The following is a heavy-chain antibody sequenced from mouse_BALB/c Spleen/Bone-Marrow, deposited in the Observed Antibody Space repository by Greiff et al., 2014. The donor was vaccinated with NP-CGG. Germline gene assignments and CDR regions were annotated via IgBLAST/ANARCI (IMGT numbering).Heavy chain of an antibody. CDR3: ARSGDSSGYGFAY. Sequence: QVQLKESGPELVKPGALVKISCKASGFTFRSYDMNWVKQRPGQGLEWIGWIYPGDGSTKYNEKFKGKATLTADKSSSTAYMQLSSLTSDNSAVYFCARSGDSSGYGFAYWGQGTLVTVSA. CDR1: GFTFRSYD. J-gene: IGHJ3*01. V-gene: IGHV1S56*01. CDR2: IYPGDGST. D-gene: IGHD3-2*01.